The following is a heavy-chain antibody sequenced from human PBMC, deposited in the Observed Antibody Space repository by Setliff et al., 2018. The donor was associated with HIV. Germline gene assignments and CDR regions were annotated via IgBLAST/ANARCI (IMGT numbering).Heavy chain of an antibody. Sequence: PGGSLRLSCAASGFTFSDYYMAWIRQAPGKGLEWVSSITGNSDYIYYGDSVKGRFTISRDNAKNSLYLQMNSLRAEDTAVYYCARDSRADILTGYYRGCFDPWGQGTLVTVSS. J-gene: IGHJ5*02. CDR3: ARDSRADILTGYYRGCFDP. CDR1: GFTFSDYY. V-gene: IGHV3-11*05. CDR2: ITGNSDYI. D-gene: IGHD3-9*01.